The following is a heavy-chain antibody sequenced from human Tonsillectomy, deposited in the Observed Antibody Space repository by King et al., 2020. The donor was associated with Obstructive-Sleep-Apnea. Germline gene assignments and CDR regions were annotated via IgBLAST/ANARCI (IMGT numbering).Heavy chain of an antibody. J-gene: IGHJ4*02. Sequence: VQLVESGGGLVQPGRSLRLSCAASGFTFDDYGMHWVRQVPGKGLEWVSGISWNSGSMGYADSVKGRFTISRDNAKNSLYVQMNSLRPEDTALYYCAKSYKSGWYVPFDYWGQGTLVTVSS. D-gene: IGHD6-19*01. V-gene: IGHV3-9*01. CDR2: ISWNSGSM. CDR1: GFTFDDYG. CDR3: AKSYKSGWYVPFDY.